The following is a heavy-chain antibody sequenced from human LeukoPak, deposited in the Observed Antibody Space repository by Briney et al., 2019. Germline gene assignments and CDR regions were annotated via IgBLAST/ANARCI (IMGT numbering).Heavy chain of an antibody. D-gene: IGHD2-15*01. V-gene: IGHV3-33*08. CDR1: GFTFSSYG. Sequence: HAGGSLRLSCAASGFTFSSYGMHWVRQAPGKGLEWVAVIWYDGSNKDYADSVKGRFTISRDNSKNTLYLQMNGLRAEDTAVYYCARPYCSGGSCRLSGMDVWGQGTTVTVSS. CDR2: IWYDGSNK. J-gene: IGHJ6*02. CDR3: ARPYCSGGSCRLSGMDV.